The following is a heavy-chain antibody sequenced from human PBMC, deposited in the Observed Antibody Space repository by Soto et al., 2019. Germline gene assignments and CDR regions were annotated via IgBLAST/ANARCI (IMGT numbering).Heavy chain of an antibody. J-gene: IGHJ4*02. CDR3: AMEYCSSTSCYRDY. Sequence: QVQLVQSGAEVKKPGSSVKVSCKASGGTVSSYTISWVRQAPGQGLEWMGRIIPILGIANYAQKFQGRVTITADKSTSTAFMELSSLRSEDTAVYHCAMEYCSSTSCYRDYWGQGTLVTVSS. D-gene: IGHD2-2*02. CDR1: GGTVSSYT. V-gene: IGHV1-69*02. CDR2: IIPILGIA.